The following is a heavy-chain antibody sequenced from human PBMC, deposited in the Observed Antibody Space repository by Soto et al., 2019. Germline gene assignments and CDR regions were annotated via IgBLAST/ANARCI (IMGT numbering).Heavy chain of an antibody. CDR2: ISGSGGST. Sequence: GGSLRLSCAASGFTFSSYAMSWVRQAPGKGLEWVSAISGSGGSTYYADSVKGRFTISRDNSKNTLYLQMNSLRAEDTAVYYCAKTRDYGDYYYMYVWGKGTTVTVS. J-gene: IGHJ6*03. CDR3: AKTRDYGDYYYMYV. D-gene: IGHD4-17*01. V-gene: IGHV3-23*01. CDR1: GFTFSSYA.